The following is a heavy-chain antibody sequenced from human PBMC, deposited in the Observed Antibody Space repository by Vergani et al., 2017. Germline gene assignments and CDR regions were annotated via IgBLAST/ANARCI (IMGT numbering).Heavy chain of an antibody. V-gene: IGHV1-69*13. Sequence: QVQLVQSGAEVKKPGSSVKVSCKASGGTFSSYAISWVRQAPGQGLEWMGRIIPIFGTANYEQKFQGRVTITADESTSTAYMELSSLRSEDTAVYYCARGGRKYYDSSGYPKVYYYYGMDVWGQGTTVTVSS. CDR3: ARGGRKYYDSSGYPKVYYYYGMDV. J-gene: IGHJ6*02. D-gene: IGHD3-22*01. CDR2: IIPIFGTA. CDR1: GGTFSSYA.